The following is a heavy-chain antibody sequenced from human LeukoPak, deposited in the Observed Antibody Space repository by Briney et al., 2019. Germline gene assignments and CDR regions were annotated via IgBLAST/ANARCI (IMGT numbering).Heavy chain of an antibody. CDR1: GFTFSSYA. Sequence: PGRSLRLSCAASGFTFSSYAMHWVRQAPGKGLEWVAFIRYDGSNKYYADSVKGRFTISRDNSKNTLYLQMNSLRAEDTAVYYCAKDRETYYDFWSGHIPVLMPDYWGQGTLVTVSS. D-gene: IGHD3-3*01. CDR2: IRYDGSNK. J-gene: IGHJ4*02. CDR3: AKDRETYYDFWSGHIPVLMPDY. V-gene: IGHV3-30*02.